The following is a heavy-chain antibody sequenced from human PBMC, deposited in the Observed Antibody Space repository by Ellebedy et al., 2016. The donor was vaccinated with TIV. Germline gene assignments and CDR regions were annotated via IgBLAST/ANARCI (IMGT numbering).Heavy chain of an antibody. CDR2: ISSSSRTI. Sequence: GGSLRLXCAASGFTFLIYSLNWVRQAPGKGLEWVSYISSSSRTIYYADSVKGRFTISRDNAKNSLYLQMNSLRAEDTAVYYCARTTMLRGVIISPIILFDYWGQGTLVTVSS. V-gene: IGHV3-48*04. CDR3: ARTTMLRGVIISPIILFDY. D-gene: IGHD3-10*01. CDR1: GFTFLIYS. J-gene: IGHJ4*02.